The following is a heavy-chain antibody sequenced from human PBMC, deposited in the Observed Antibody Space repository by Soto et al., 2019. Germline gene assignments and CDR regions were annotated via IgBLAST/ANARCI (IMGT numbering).Heavy chain of an antibody. D-gene: IGHD6-6*01. J-gene: IGHJ6*02. V-gene: IGHV4-61*01. CDR2: IYYSGST. Sequence: SETLSLTCTVSGGSVSSGSYYWSWIRQPPGKGLEWIGYIYYSGSTNYNPSLKSRVTISVDTSKNQFSLKLSSVTAADTAVYYCARGQQLGSIYYYYGMDVWGQGTTVTV. CDR3: ARGQQLGSIYYYYGMDV. CDR1: GGSVSSGSYY.